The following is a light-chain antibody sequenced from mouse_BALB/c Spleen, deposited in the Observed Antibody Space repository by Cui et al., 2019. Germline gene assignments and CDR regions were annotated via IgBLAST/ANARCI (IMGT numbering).Light chain of an antibody. CDR3: NQWSSS. V-gene: IGKV4-80*01. J-gene: IGKJ4*01. CDR2: STT. Sequence: QIALTQSPAFISASLAVEITLTCSACSSVSYMHWYQQELGTSPKLLIYSTTNLASRVPSRFSGSGSGTFYSLTISSVEAEDAADYYCNQWSSSFGSGTKLEIK. CDR1: SSVSY.